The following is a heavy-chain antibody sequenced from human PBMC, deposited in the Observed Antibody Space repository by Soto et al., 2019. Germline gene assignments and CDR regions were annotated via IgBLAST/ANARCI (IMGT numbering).Heavy chain of an antibody. CDR2: IYYSGST. D-gene: IGHD1-20*01. J-gene: IGHJ4*02. CDR3: ARPKGDNWNQFDY. Sequence: SETLSLTCTVSGGSVSSGSYYWGWIRQPPGKGLEWIGYIYYSGSTNYNPSLKSRVTISVDTSKNQFSLKLSSVTAADTAVYYCARPKGDNWNQFDYWGQGTLVTVSS. CDR1: GGSVSSGSYY. V-gene: IGHV4-61*01.